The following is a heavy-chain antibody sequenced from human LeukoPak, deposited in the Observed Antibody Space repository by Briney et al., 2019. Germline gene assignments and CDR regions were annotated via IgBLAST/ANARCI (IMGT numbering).Heavy chain of an antibody. Sequence: GGSLRLSCAASGFTVSSNYMIWVRQAPGKGLEWVSVIYSGGSTYYADSVKGRFTISRDNSKNTLYLQMNSLRAEDTAVYYCARAPLYYYDSSGYYYVQDYWGQGTLVIVSS. D-gene: IGHD3-22*01. J-gene: IGHJ4*02. CDR3: ARAPLYYYDSSGYYYVQDY. CDR1: GFTVSSNY. CDR2: IYSGGST. V-gene: IGHV3-66*01.